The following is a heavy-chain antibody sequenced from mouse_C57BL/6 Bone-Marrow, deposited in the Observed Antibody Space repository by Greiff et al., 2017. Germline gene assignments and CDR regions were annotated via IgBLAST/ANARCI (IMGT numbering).Heavy chain of an antibody. CDR1: GFSLTSYG. D-gene: IGHD2-3*01. J-gene: IGHJ2*01. V-gene: IGHV2-2*01. CDR2: IWSGGST. Sequence: VQLVESGPGLVQPSQSLSITCTVSGFSLTSYGVHWVRQSPGKGLEWLGVIWSGGSTDYNAAFISRLSISKDNSKSQVFFKMNSLQADDTAIYYCARWWLLDDWGQGTTLTVSS. CDR3: ARWWLLDD.